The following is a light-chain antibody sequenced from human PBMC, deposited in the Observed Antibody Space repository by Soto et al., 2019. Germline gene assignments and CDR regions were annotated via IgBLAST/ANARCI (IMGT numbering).Light chain of an antibody. CDR3: SSYAGSSNV. Sequence: QSVLTQPASVSGTPGQSITISCTGSNSDVGIYDFVSWYQHHPGRAPKLIVSEVNKRPSGVPDRFSGSKSGNTASLTVSGLQAEDEADYYCSSYAGSSNVFGTGTKVTVL. CDR1: NSDVGIYDF. V-gene: IGLV2-8*01. CDR2: EVN. J-gene: IGLJ1*01.